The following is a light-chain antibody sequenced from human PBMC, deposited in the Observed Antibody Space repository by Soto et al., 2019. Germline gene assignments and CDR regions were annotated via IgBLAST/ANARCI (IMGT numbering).Light chain of an antibody. J-gene: IGKJ1*01. CDR2: LAS. Sequence: DIQMTQSPSSLSASLGDRVTITCRASQNINNFLNWYQHKPGKAPKVLIYLASNLQDGVPSRFSGSGSGTDFTLTITSLQPEDFATYYCQQSYTAPQTFGQGTKVDIK. CDR3: QQSYTAPQT. V-gene: IGKV1-39*01. CDR1: QNINNF.